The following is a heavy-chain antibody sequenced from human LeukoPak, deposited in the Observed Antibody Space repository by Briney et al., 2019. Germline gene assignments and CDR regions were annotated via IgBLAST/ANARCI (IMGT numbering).Heavy chain of an antibody. CDR2: TYYRSKWHT. Sequence: SQTLSLTCAISGDSVSSNSAAWSWIRQSPSRGLEWLGRTYYRSKWHTEYAVSVKSRITINPDTSKNQFSLQLNSVTPEDTAVYYCARGSYTSTWFWGQGTLVTVSS. CDR1: GDSVSSNSAA. V-gene: IGHV6-1*01. J-gene: IGHJ4*02. D-gene: IGHD6-13*01. CDR3: ARGSYTSTWF.